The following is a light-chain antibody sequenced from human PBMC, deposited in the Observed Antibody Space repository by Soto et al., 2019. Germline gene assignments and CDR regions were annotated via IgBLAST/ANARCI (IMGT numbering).Light chain of an antibody. CDR1: QSVSSSY. J-gene: IGKJ5*01. Sequence: TQSPGTLSLSPGERATLSCRASQSVSSSYLAWYQQRPGQAPRLLIYDISHRATGVPARFRASGSETEFTLPLRSLQSEAFAVYFCQQYNNWPSFGQGTRLEIK. CDR2: DIS. V-gene: IGKV3-15*01. CDR3: QQYNNWPS.